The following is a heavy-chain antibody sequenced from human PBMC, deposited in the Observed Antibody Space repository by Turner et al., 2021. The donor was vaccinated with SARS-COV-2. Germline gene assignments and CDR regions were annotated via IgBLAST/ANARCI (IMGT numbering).Heavy chain of an antibody. V-gene: IGHV3-30-3*01. CDR3: ARGGLFTTIFGVGNNWFDP. CDR1: GFTFSSYA. CDR2: ISYDGSNK. J-gene: IGHJ5*02. D-gene: IGHD3-3*01. Sequence: QVQLVESGRGVVQPGRSLRLSWAASGFTFSSYAMHWVRQAPGKGREWVAVISYDGSNKYYADSVKGRFTISRDNSKNTLYLQMNSLRAEDTAVYYCARGGLFTTIFGVGNNWFDPWGQGTLVTVSS.